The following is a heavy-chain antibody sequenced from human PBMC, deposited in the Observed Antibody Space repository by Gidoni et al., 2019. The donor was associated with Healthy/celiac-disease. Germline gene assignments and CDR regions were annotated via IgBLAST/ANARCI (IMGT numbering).Heavy chain of an antibody. V-gene: IGHV1-8*01. J-gene: IGHJ4*02. CDR2: MNPNSGNT. Sequence: QVQLVQSGAAVKKPGASVKVSCKASGYTFTSYDINWVRQATGQGLEWMGWMNPNSGNTGYAQKFQGRVTMTRNTSISTAYMELSSLRSEDTAVYYCARVSTNGYFDWKGYFDYWGQGTLVTVSS. CDR3: ARVSTNGYFDWKGYFDY. CDR1: GYTFTSYD. D-gene: IGHD3-9*01.